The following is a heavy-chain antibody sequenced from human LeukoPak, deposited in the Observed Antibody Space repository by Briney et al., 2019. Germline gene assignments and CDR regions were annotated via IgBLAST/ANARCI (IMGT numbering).Heavy chain of an antibody. J-gene: IGHJ4*01. CDR1: GGSISTYY. D-gene: IGHD3-10*01. CDR2: VYYSGRT. CDR3: ARDYNNYIVDH. V-gene: IGHV4-59*01. Sequence: PSETLSLTCTVSGGSISTYYWSWIRQPPGKGLEWIGYVYYSGRTRYNPSLESRLAMSIDTSKNQFSLNLTSVTAADTAMYYCARDYNNYIVDHWGQEPWSPSPQ.